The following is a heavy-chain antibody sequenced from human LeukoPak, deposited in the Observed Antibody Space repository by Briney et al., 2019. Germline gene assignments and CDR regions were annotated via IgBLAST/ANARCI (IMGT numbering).Heavy chain of an antibody. J-gene: IGHJ4*02. CDR2: ISSTSTYT. D-gene: IGHD2-8*02. Sequence: GGSLRLSCAASGFPFTSGFTFSDYYMSWIRQAPGKGLEWVSYISSTSTYTNYADSVKGRFTISRDNANNSLYLQMNSLRAEDTAIYYCARGGTGAFDYWAREPWSPSPQ. CDR3: ARGGTGAFDY. V-gene: IGHV3-11*06. CDR1: GFPFTSGFTFSDYY.